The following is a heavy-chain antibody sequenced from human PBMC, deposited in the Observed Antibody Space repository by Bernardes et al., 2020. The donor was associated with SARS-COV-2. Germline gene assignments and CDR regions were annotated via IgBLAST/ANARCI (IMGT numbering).Heavy chain of an antibody. Sequence: SLRRSCAASGFTFSSYAMHWVRQAPGKGLEWVAVISYDGSNKYYADSVKGRFTISRDNAKNSLYLQMNSLRAEDTAVYYCARDAQTGDYYGSGDRGETYYYYYGMDVWGQGTTVTVSS. CDR3: ARDAQTGDYYGSGDRGETYYYYYGMDV. J-gene: IGHJ6*02. CDR2: ISYDGSNK. V-gene: IGHV3-30-3*01. CDR1: GFTFSSYA. D-gene: IGHD3-10*01.